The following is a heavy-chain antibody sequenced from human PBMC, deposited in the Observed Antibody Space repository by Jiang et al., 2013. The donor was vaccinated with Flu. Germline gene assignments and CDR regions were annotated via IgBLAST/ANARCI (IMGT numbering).Heavy chain of an antibody. CDR2: IYYIGTT. V-gene: IGHV4-39*07. D-gene: IGHD2-2*01. Sequence: PGLVKPSETLSLTCSVSGGSVNSPTDYWGWIRQPPGKALEWLATIYYIGTTYSNPSLQSRLSMSLDMSRNQFSLNLRSVTAADSAIYYCVRNSSSSPWFDPWGQGTQVVVSS. CDR1: GGSVNSPTDY. J-gene: IGHJ5*02. CDR3: VRNSSSSPWFDP.